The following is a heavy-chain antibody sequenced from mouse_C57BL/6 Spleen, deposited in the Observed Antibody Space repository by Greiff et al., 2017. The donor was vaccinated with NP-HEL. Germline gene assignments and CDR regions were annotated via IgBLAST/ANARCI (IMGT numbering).Heavy chain of an antibody. V-gene: IGHV3-6*01. CDR1: GYSITSGYY. CDR2: ISYDGSN. D-gene: IGHD2-1*01. Sequence: ESGPGLVKPSQSLSLTCSVTGYSITSGYYWNWIRQFPGNKLEWMGYISYDGSNNYNPSLKNRISITRDTSKNQFFLKLNSVTTEDTATYYCARTYYGNYRKAMDYWGQGTSVTVSS. J-gene: IGHJ4*01. CDR3: ARTYYGNYRKAMDY.